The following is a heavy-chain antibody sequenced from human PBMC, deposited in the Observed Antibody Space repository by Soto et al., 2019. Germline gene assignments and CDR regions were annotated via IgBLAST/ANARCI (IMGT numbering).Heavy chain of an antibody. Sequence: ASVKVSCKASGYTFTGYYMHWVRQAPGQGLEWMGWINPNSGGTNYAQKFQGRVTMTRDTSISTAYMELSRLRSDDTAVYYCARDLRYFDWLLLDGPRKAAHYYYYGMDVWGQGTTVTVSS. CDR1: GYTFTGYY. V-gene: IGHV1-2*02. CDR3: ARDLRYFDWLLLDGPRKAAHYYYYGMDV. D-gene: IGHD3-9*01. J-gene: IGHJ6*02. CDR2: INPNSGGT.